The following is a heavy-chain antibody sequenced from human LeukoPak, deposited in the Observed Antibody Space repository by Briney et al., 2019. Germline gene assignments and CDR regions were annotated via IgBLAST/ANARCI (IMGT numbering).Heavy chain of an antibody. Sequence: ASVKVSCKASGYTFTDYGINWVRQAPGQGLEWMGWISGYNGDTKYAQRLQGRVTVTTDTSTSTAYMELRSLRSDDTAVYYCARKAYGDYAQNDYWGQGTLVTVSS. D-gene: IGHD4-17*01. J-gene: IGHJ4*02. CDR3: ARKAYGDYAQNDY. CDR1: GYTFTDYG. V-gene: IGHV1-18*01. CDR2: ISGYNGDT.